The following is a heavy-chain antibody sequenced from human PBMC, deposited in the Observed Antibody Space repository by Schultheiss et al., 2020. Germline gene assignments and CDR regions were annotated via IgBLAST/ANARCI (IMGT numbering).Heavy chain of an antibody. CDR3: ARGLESGLPTNWFDP. V-gene: IGHV1-18*01. J-gene: IGHJ5*02. CDR1: GYTFTSYG. Sequence: ASVKVSGKASGYTFTSYGISWVRQAPGQGLEWMGWISAYNGNTNYAQKLQGRVTMTTDTSTSTAYMELRSLRSDDTAVYYCARGLESGLPTNWFDPWGQGTLVTVSS. D-gene: IGHD1-26*01. CDR2: ISAYNGNT.